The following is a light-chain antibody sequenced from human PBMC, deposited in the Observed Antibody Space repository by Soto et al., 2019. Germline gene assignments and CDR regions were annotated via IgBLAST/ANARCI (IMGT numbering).Light chain of an antibody. Sequence: EIVLTQSPGTLSLSPGERATLSCRASQSVSSSYLAWYQQKPGQAPRLLIYGASSRAIGVPARFSGGGSGTDFTLTTSSLEPEDFAVYYCQQRSNWPGTFGRGTKVDI. CDR2: GAS. CDR3: QQRSNWPGT. V-gene: IGKV3D-20*02. CDR1: QSVSSSY. J-gene: IGKJ2*01.